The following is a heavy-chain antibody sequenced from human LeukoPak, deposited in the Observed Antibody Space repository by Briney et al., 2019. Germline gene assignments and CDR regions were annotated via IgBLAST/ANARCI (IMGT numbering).Heavy chain of an antibody. CDR3: AKVDTVVAKVGYFDY. J-gene: IGHJ4*02. V-gene: IGHV1-2*02. Sequence: ASVKVSCKASGYTFTGYYMHWVRQAPGQGLEWMGWINPNSGGTNYAQKFQGRVTLTRDTSISTAYMELSRLRSDDTAVYYCAKVDTVVAKVGYFDYWGQGTLVPVSS. CDR2: INPNSGGT. CDR1: GYTFTGYY. D-gene: IGHD5-18*01.